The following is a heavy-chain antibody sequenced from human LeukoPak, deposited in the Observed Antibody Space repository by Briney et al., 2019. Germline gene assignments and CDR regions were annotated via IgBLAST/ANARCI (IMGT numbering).Heavy chain of an antibody. J-gene: IGHJ4*02. V-gene: IGHV3-21*01. CDR3: ARDESYFDWLFTPTYFGY. D-gene: IGHD3-9*01. Sequence: PGGSLRLSCAASGFTFSSYNMNWVRQAPGKGLEWVSSITSSSTYIYYADSVKGRFTISRDNAKNSLYLQMNSLRAEDTAVYYCARDESYFDWLFTPTYFGYWGQGTLVTVSS. CDR2: ITSSSTYI. CDR1: GFTFSSYN.